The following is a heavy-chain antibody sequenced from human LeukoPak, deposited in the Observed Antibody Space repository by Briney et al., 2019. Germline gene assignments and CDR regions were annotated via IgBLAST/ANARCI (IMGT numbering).Heavy chain of an antibody. CDR3: ATGLGDFWNFDY. CDR2: VDPEDGET. V-gene: IGHV1-69-2*01. J-gene: IGHJ4*02. D-gene: IGHD4-17*01. Sequence: GASVKVSCKVSGYTFTDYYMHWVQQALGKGLEWMGLVDPEDGETIYAEKFQGRVTITADTSTDTAYMELSSLRSEDTAVYYCATGLGDFWNFDYWGQGTLVTVSS. CDR1: GYTFTDYY.